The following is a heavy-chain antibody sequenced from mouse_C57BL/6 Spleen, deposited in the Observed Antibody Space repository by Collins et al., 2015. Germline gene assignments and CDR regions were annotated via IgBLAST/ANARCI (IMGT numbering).Heavy chain of an antibody. CDR1: GYTFTTYG. Sequence: QIQLVQSGPELKKPGETVKISCKASGYTFTTYGMSWVKQAPGKGLKWMGWINTYSGVPTYADDFKGRFAFSLETSASTAYSQINNLKNEDTATYFCARNHYSKGGDYWGQGTTLAVSS. CDR3: ARNHYSKGGDY. CDR2: INTYSGVP. V-gene: IGHV9-3*01. J-gene: IGHJ2*01. D-gene: IGHD2-5*01.